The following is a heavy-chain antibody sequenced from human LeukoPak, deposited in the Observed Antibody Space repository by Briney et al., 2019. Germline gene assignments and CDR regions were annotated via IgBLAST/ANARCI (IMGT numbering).Heavy chain of an antibody. CDR1: GYTFTSYY. D-gene: IGHD6-13*01. CDR2: INPSGGST. V-gene: IGHV1-46*01. CDR3: ARVLDSSSWSICYFDY. Sequence: ASVKVSCKASGYTFTSYYIHWVRQAPGQGLEWMGIINPSGGSTSYAQRFQGRVTMTRDTSTSTIYMELNSLRSEDTAVYYCARVLDSSSWSICYFDYWGQGTLVTVFS. J-gene: IGHJ4*02.